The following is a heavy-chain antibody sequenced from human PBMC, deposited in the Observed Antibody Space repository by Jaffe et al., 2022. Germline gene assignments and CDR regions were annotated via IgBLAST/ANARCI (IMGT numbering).Heavy chain of an antibody. CDR1: GGSISSYY. V-gene: IGHV4-59*01. Sequence: QVQLQESGPGLVKPSETLSLTCTVSGGSISSYYWSWIRQPPGKGLEWIGYIYYSGSTNYNPSLKSRVTISVDTSKNQFSLKLSSVTAADTAVYYCARSSYYDYVWGSYRPADNSYYFDYWGQGTLVTVSS. J-gene: IGHJ4*02. CDR3: ARSSYYDYVWGSYRPADNSYYFDY. D-gene: IGHD3-16*02. CDR2: IYYSGST.